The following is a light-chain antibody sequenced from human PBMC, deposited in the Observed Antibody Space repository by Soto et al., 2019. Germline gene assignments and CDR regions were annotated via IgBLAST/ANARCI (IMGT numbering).Light chain of an antibody. CDR2: AAS. Sequence: DIQMTQSPSSLSASVGDRVTITCRASQSISSYLNWYQQKPGKAPKLLIYAASSLQSGVPSRFSGSGSGTEFTITISSLQPEDDATYYCQQRYSTPPYTFGQGTKLEIK. J-gene: IGKJ2*01. CDR1: QSISSY. V-gene: IGKV1-39*01. CDR3: QQRYSTPPYT.